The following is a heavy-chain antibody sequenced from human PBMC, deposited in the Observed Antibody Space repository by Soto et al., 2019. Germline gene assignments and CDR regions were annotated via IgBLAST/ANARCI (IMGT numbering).Heavy chain of an antibody. J-gene: IGHJ4*02. D-gene: IGHD2-15*01. Sequence: SETLSLTCTVSGGSISSYYWSWIRQPPGKGLEWIGYIYYSGSTNYNPSLKNRVTISVDTSKNQFSLKLSSVTAADTAVYYCASGGSCYSRYCYFDYWGQGTLVTVSS. CDR1: GGSISSYY. CDR2: IYYSGST. V-gene: IGHV4-59*01. CDR3: ASGGSCYSRYCYFDY.